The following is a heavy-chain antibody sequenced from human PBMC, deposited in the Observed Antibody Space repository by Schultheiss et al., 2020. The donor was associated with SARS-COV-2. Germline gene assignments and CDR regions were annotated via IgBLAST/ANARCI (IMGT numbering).Heavy chain of an antibody. CDR2: INHSGST. D-gene: IGHD5-12*01. CDR3: ARGRYSGGEDPFDY. Sequence: SETLSLTCALYGGSFSGYSWTWIRQPPGKGLEWIGEINHSGSTNYNPSLKSRVTISVDTSKNQFSLKLSSVTAADTAVYYCARGRYSGGEDPFDYWGQGTLVTVSS. J-gene: IGHJ4*02. CDR1: GGSFSGYS. V-gene: IGHV4-34*01.